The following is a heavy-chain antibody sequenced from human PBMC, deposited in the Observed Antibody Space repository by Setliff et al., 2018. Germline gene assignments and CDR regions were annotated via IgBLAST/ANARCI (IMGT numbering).Heavy chain of an antibody. CDR3: ARAWYYNFWSGSQSEY. V-gene: IGHV7-4-1*02. D-gene: IGHD3-3*01. Sequence: ASVKVSCKASGYSFTSYAMNWVRQAPGQGLEWMGWINTNTGNPTYAQGFTGRFVFSLDTSVSTAYLQISSLKAEDTAVYYCARAWYYNFWSGSQSEYWGQGTQVTVSS. J-gene: IGHJ4*02. CDR1: GYSFTSYA. CDR2: INTNTGNP.